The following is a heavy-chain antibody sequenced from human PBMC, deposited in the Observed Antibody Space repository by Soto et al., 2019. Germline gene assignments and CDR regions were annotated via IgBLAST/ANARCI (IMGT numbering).Heavy chain of an antibody. Sequence: SSEMLSLTXTVSGGSINTFYWSWVRQPAGKGLEWIGRIFSSGSTSFNPSLESRVAMSVDTSKNHFSLNLSSVTAADMAVYYCAREGSHSAYNFAHGIQLWSFDFWGQGALVTVSS. CDR2: IFSSGST. D-gene: IGHD5-12*01. CDR3: AREGSHSAYNFAHGIQLWSFDF. J-gene: IGHJ4*02. CDR1: GGSINTFY. V-gene: IGHV4-4*07.